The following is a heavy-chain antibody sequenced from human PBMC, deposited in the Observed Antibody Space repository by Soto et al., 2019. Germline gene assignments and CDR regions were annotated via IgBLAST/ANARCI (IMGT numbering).Heavy chain of an antibody. CDR2: IYYSGST. CDR1: GGSISSGDYY. CDR3: ARDLGNYDISGQPEGLDY. J-gene: IGHJ4*02. D-gene: IGHD3-22*01. Sequence: SETLSLTCTVSGGSISSGDYYWSWIRQPPGKGLEWIGYIYYSGSTYYNPSLKSRVTISVGTSKNQFSLKLSSVTAADTAVYYCARDLGNYDISGQPEGLDYWGQGTLVTVSS. V-gene: IGHV4-30-4*01.